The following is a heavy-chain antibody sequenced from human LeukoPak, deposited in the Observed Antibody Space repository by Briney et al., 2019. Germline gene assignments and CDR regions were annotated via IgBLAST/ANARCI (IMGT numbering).Heavy chain of an antibody. CDR2: IKQDGSEY. CDR3: ARGGFEVVPAAKNWFDP. CDR1: GFTFINYW. V-gene: IGHV3-7*01. J-gene: IGHJ5*02. Sequence: PGGSLRPSCAGSGFTFINYWMSWARQAPGRGLEWVANIKQDGSEYYYVDSVKGRFTISRDNAKNSLYLQMNSLRAEDTAVYYCARGGFEVVPAAKNWFDPWGQGTLVTVSS. D-gene: IGHD2-2*01.